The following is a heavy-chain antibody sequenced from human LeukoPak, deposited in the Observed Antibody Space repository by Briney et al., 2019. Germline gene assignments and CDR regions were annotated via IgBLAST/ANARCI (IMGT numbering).Heavy chain of an antibody. D-gene: IGHD2-8*01. CDR2: IYYSGST. Sequence: PSETLSLTCTVSGGSVSSYYWNWIRQPPGKGLEWIGYIYYSGSTNYNPSLKSRVTIPVDTSKNQIPLKLKSVTAADRALYCITRRMGVLNNWFDPWGGARLVGVSS. CDR1: GGSVSSYY. V-gene: IGHV4-59*02. J-gene: IGHJ5*02. CDR3: TRRMGVLNNWFDP.